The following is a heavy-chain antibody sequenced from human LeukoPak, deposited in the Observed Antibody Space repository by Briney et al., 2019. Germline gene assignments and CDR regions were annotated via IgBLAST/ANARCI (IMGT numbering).Heavy chain of an antibody. CDR1: EFIFSSYG. CDR2: ISASGGGT. D-gene: IGHD4-23*01. J-gene: IGHJ4*02. CDR3: AKEVTPGALLYGPFDY. Sequence: GGSLRLSCAASEFIFSSYGMSWVRQTPGKGLEWVSAISASGGGTYYADSVKGRFTISRDNSRNTLYLQMNSLRAEDTAIYYCAKEVTPGALLYGPFDYWGQGTLVTVSS. V-gene: IGHV3-23*01.